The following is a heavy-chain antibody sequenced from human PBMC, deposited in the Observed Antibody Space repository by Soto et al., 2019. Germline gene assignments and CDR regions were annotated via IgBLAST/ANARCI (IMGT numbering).Heavy chain of an antibody. D-gene: IGHD3-16*02. J-gene: IGHJ4*02. CDR2: IIPILGIA. CDR1: GGTFSSYT. Sequence: QVQLVQSGAEVKKPGSSVKVSCKASGGTFSSYTISWVRQAPGQGLEWMGRIIPILGIANYAQKFQGRVTITADKSTSTAYMELSSLRSEDTPVYYCARDSNDYVWGSYRSRATYSGQGTLVTVSS. V-gene: IGHV1-69*08. CDR3: ARDSNDYVWGSYRSRATY.